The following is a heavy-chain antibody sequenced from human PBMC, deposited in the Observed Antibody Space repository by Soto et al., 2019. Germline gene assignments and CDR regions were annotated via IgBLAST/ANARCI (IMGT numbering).Heavy chain of an antibody. CDR1: GFSLSTSGVG. D-gene: IGHD2-15*01. V-gene: IGHV2-5*02. J-gene: IGHJ6*02. CDR3: AYLPCSGGSCYWFSFSGMDV. CDR2: IYWDDDK. Sequence: QITLKESGPTLVKPTQTLTLTCTFSGFSLSTSGVGVAWIRQPPGKALEWLALIYWDDDKRYRPSLERRLTITKDTYKNQLVLKMTNMDSVDTATYYCAYLPCSGGSCYWFSFSGMDVWGQGTRVTVSS.